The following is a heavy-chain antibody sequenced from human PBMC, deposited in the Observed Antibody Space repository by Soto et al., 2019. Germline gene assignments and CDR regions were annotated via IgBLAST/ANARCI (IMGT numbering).Heavy chain of an antibody. D-gene: IGHD2-2*01. CDR1: GGSISSGGYY. J-gene: IGHJ6*02. CDR2: IYYSGST. CDR3: ARDLTQKYQLPHQNHYYYYGMDV. V-gene: IGHV4-31*03. Sequence: QVQLQESGPGLVKPSQTLSLTCTVSGGSISSGGYYWSWIRQHPGKGLEWIGYIYYSGSTYYNPSLKSRVTISVDTSKNQFSLKLSSVTAADTAVYYCARDLTQKYQLPHQNHYYYYGMDVWGQGTTVTVSS.